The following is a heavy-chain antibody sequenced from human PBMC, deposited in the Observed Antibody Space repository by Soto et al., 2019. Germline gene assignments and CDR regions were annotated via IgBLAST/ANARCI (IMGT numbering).Heavy chain of an antibody. V-gene: IGHV4-31*02. CDR3: ARGTTYYYVSSGYSHFDY. Sequence: SETLSLTCTVSGGSISSGGYYWSWIRQHPGKGLEWIGYIYYSGSTYYNPSLKSRVTISVDTSKNQFSLKLSSVTAADTAVFYCARGTTYYYVSSGYSHFDYWGQGTLVTVSS. CDR1: GGSISSGGYY. J-gene: IGHJ4*02. CDR2: IYYSGST. D-gene: IGHD3-22*01.